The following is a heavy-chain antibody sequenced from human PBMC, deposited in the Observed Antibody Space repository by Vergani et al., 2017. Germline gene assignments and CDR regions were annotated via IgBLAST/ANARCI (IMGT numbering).Heavy chain of an antibody. D-gene: IGHD5-18*01. J-gene: IGHJ3*02. CDR1: GGSFSGYY. V-gene: IGHV4-34*01. CDR2: INHSGST. Sequence: QVQLQQWGAGLLKPSETLSLTCAVYGGSFSGYYWSWIRQPPGKGLEWIGEINHSGSTNYNPSLKSRVTISVDTAKNQFSLKLSSVTAADTAVYYCARGAKRGYSYGNRAFDIWGQGTMVTVSS. CDR3: ARGAKRGYSYGNRAFDI.